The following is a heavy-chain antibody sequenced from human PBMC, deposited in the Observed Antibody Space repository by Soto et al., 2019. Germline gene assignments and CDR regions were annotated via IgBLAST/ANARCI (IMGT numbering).Heavy chain of an antibody. V-gene: IGHV1-2*04. J-gene: IGHJ4*02. CDR1: GYTFTGYY. CDR2: INPNSGGT. D-gene: IGHD2-21*02. CDR3: ARAHCGGDCYSGVDY. Sequence: QAQLVQSGAEVKKPGASVKVSCKASGYTFTGYYMHWVRQAPGQGLEWMGWINPNSGGTNYAQKFQGWVTMTRDTSISTAYMELSRLRSDDTAVYYCARAHCGGDCYSGVDYWGQGTLVTVSS.